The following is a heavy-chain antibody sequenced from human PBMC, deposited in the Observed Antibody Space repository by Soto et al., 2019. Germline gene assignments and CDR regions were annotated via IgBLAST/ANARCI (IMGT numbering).Heavy chain of an antibody. D-gene: IGHD3-22*01. CDR3: AADSSGPFDY. CDR1: GGSISSYY. J-gene: IGHJ4*02. V-gene: IGHV4-59*01. CDR2: IYYSGST. Sequence: PSETLSLTCTVSGGSISSYYWSWIRQPPGKGLEWIGYIYYSGSTNYNSSLKSRVTISVDTSKNQLSLKLSSVTAADTAVYYCAADSSGPFDYWGQGTLVTVSS.